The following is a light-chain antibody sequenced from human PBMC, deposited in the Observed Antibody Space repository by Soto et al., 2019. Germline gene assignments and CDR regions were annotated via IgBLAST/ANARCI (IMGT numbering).Light chain of an antibody. CDR2: GAS. CDR1: QSVSSSY. CDR3: QQYGSSPLT. J-gene: IGKJ4*01. V-gene: IGKV3-20*01. Sequence: EVVLTQSPGTLSLSPGERATLSCRASQSVSSSYLAWYRQKPGRAPRLLIYGASSRATGIPDRFSGSGPGTDLTLTISTLEPADCALYYCQQYGSSPLTCGGGPKVEIK.